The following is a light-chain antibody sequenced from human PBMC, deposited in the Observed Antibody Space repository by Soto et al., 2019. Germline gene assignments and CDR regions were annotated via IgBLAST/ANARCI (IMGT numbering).Light chain of an antibody. Sequence: EIVLTQAPGTLSLSPGERATLSCRASQSVSNNYLAWYQQKPGQPPRLVIYGASRRASGIPDRFSGSGAGTDFTLTISSLQSEDFAVYYCQQYKNWPRTFGQGTKVDIK. V-gene: IGKV3-20*01. CDR2: GAS. J-gene: IGKJ1*01. CDR1: QSVSNNY. CDR3: QQYKNWPRT.